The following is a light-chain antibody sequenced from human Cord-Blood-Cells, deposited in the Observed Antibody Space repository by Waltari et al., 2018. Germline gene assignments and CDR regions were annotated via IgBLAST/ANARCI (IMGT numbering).Light chain of an antibody. CDR2: EVS. V-gene: IGLV2-23*02. CDR3: CSYAGSSSYV. J-gene: IGLJ1*01. Sequence: QSALTQPASASGSPGRSITISCTGTSSDVESSNLVSWYKQHPGKAPKLMIYEVSKRPSGVSNRFSGSKSGNTASLTISGLQAEDEADYYCCSYAGSSSYVFGTGTKVNVL. CDR1: SSDVESSNL.